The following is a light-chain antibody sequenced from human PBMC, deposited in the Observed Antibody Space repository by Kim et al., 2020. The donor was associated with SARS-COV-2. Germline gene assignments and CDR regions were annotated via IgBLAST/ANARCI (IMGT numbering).Light chain of an antibody. Sequence: DIQMTQSPSSLSASVGDRITITCQASQDIRKSLNWFQQKPGKAPKLLIHDASELEIGVSSRFSGSGSETDFTFTFDTLRPEDIAMYYCHQYNYLPYTFGGGTKVDIK. CDR3: HQYNYLPYT. J-gene: IGKJ4*01. CDR1: QDIRKS. CDR2: DAS. V-gene: IGKV1-33*01.